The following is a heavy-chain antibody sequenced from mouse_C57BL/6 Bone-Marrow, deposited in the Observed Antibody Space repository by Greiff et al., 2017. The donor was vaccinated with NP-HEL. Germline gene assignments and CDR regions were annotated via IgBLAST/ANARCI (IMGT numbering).Heavy chain of an antibody. CDR1: GFTFSSYA. CDR3: TREEATVVATDWYFDV. CDR2: ISSGGGYT. D-gene: IGHD1-1*01. Sequence: DVKLVESGEGLVKPGGSLKLSCAASGFTFSSYAMSWVRQTPEKRLEWVAYISSGGGYTYYADTVKGRFTISRDNARNTLYLQMSSLKSEDTARYYCTREEATVVATDWYFDVWGTGTTVTVSS. V-gene: IGHV5-9-1*02. J-gene: IGHJ1*03.